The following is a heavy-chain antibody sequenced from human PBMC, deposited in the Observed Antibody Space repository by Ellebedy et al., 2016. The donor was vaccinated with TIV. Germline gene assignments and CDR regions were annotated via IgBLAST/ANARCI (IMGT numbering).Heavy chain of an antibody. CDR2: INPNSGGT. CDR1: GYTLTGYY. CDR3: ARLAAVNWFDP. V-gene: IGHV1-2*02. Sequence: AASVKVSCKASGYTLTGYYMHWVRQAPGQGLEWMGWINPNSGGTNYAQKFQGRVTMTRDTSISTAYMELSRLRSDDTAVYYCARLAAVNWFDPWGQGTLVTVSS. D-gene: IGHD6-13*01. J-gene: IGHJ5*02.